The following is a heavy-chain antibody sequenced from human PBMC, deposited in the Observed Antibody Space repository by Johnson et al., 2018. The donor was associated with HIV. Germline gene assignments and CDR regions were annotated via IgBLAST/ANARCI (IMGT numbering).Heavy chain of an antibody. V-gene: IGHV3-48*04. D-gene: IGHD5-24*01. CDR1: GFTFSTYA. CDR3: ARAYNDAFDI. Sequence: VQLVESGGGLVQPGGSLRLSCAASGFTFSTYAMSWVRQAPGKGPEWVSALTSSAGRISYADYVKGRFTISSDNAKNSLYLQMHSLRAEDTAGFYCARAYNDAFDIWGQGTMVTVSS. J-gene: IGHJ3*02. CDR2: LTSSAGRI.